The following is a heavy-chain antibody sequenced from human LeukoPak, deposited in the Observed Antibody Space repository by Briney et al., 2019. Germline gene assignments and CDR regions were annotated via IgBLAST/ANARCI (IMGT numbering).Heavy chain of an antibody. CDR1: GYSFTSYW. D-gene: IGHD1-26*01. J-gene: IGHJ3*02. CDR2: IYPGDSDT. V-gene: IGHV5-51*01. CDR3: ARQPLSGSGVGAFDI. Sequence: GESLKISCKGSGYSFTSYWIGWVRQMPGKGLEWMGIIYPGDSDTRYSPSFQGQVTISADKSISTAYLQWNSLKASDTAMYYCARQPLSGSGVGAFDIWGQGTMVTVSS.